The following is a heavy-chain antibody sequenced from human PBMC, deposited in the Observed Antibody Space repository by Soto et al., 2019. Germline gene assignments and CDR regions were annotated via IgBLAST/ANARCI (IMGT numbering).Heavy chain of an antibody. CDR3: ARHKRITVVGVAPIRGIFDY. CDR2: IYYSGRA. D-gene: IGHD3-3*01. CDR1: GGSISSYY. Sequence: PSETLSLTCTVSGGSISSYYWSWIRQPPGKGLEWIGYIYYSGRAYYNSSLKSRVIISVDTSKNKFSLKLNSVTAADTAVYYCARHKRITVVGVAPIRGIFDYWGKGDLVTVSS. V-gene: IGHV4-59*08. J-gene: IGHJ4*02.